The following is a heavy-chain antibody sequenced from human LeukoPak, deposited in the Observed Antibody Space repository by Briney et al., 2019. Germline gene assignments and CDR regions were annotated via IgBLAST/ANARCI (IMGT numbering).Heavy chain of an antibody. Sequence: QPGGSLRLSCAASGFTFSSYAMSWVRQAPGRGLEWVSSISGNDDGTYYADSVKGRFTISRDNSKNTLYLQMNSLRAEDTAIYYCAKRGPIYSASPGNYFDYWGQGTLVTVSS. V-gene: IGHV3-23*01. J-gene: IGHJ4*02. CDR2: ISGNDDGT. CDR3: AKRGPIYSASPGNYFDY. D-gene: IGHD3-10*01. CDR1: GFTFSSYA.